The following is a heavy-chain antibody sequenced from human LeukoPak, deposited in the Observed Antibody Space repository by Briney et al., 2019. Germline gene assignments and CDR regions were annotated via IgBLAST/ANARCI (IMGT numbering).Heavy chain of an antibody. D-gene: IGHD5-12*01. CDR2: IIPIFGTA. CDR3: ARDGYSGYGTFDY. Sequence: SVKVSCKAPGGTFSSYAISWVRQAPGQGLEWMGGIIPIFGTANYAQKFQGRVTITTDESTSTAYMELSSLRSEDTAVYYCARDGYSGYGTFDYWGQGTLVTVSS. V-gene: IGHV1-69*05. CDR1: GGTFSSYA. J-gene: IGHJ4*02.